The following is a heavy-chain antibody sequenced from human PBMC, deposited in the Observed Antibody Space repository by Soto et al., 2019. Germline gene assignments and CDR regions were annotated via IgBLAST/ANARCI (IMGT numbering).Heavy chain of an antibody. CDR1: GGSISGGEW. Sequence: QVQLQESGPGLVKPSGTLSLTCAVSGGSISGGEWWSWVRQPPGKGLEWIGEIHHSGNTGYNPSLKSRVTISVDKSKNHFSLKLSSVTAADTAVYYCTRNGGWNFEHWGQGTLVTVSS. D-gene: IGHD6-19*01. J-gene: IGHJ4*02. CDR3: TRNGGWNFEH. CDR2: IHHSGNT. V-gene: IGHV4-4*02.